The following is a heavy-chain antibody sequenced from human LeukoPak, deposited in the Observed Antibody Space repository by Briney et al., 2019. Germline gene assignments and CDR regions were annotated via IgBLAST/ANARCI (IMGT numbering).Heavy chain of an antibody. CDR2: IYYSGST. CDR3: VRDFYGSGIYFDY. D-gene: IGHD3-10*01. J-gene: IGHJ4*02. V-gene: IGHV4-59*12. CDR1: GGSISSYY. Sequence: SETLSLTCTVSGGSISSYYWSWIRQPPGKGLEWIGYIYYSGSTNYNPSLKSRVTISVDTSKNQFSLKLSSVTAADTAVYYCVRDFYGSGIYFDYWGQGSLVTVSS.